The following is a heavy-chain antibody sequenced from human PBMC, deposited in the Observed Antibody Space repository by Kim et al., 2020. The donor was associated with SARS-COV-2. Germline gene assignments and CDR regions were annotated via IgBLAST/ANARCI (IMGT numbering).Heavy chain of an antibody. Sequence: TYYNPSLKSRVTISVDTSKNQFSLKLSSVTAADTAVYYCASGDGDYYLDYWGQGTLVTVSS. CDR3: ASGDGDYYLDY. D-gene: IGHD4-17*01. CDR2: T. V-gene: IGHV4-30-2*03. J-gene: IGHJ4*02.